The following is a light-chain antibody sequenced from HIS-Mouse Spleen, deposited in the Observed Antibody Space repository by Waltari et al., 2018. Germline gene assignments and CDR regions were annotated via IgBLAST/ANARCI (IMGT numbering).Light chain of an antibody. J-gene: IGKJ1*01. CDR1: QGISSY. V-gene: IGKV1-9*01. CDR3: QQLNSYPPT. CDR2: AAS. Sequence: DIQLTQSPSFLSASVGDRVTITCRASQGISSYLAWYQQKQGKATKLLIYAASTLQSGVPSRFSGSGSGTEFTLTISSLQPEDFATYYCQQLNSYPPTFGQGTKVEIK.